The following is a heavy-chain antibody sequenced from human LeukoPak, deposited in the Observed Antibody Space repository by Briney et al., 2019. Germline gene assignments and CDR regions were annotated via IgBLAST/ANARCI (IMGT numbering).Heavy chain of an antibody. J-gene: IGHJ4*02. D-gene: IGHD2-2*01. CDR3: ARPNFIVVVPAAIVY. V-gene: IGHV3-30*01. CDR1: GFTFRSYA. Sequence: GGSLRLSCAASGFTFRSYAMHWVRQAPGKGLEWAAVISYDGSNKYYADSVKGRFTISRDNSKNTLYLQMNSLRAEDTAVYYCARPNFIVVVPAAIVYWGQGTLVTVSS. CDR2: ISYDGSNK.